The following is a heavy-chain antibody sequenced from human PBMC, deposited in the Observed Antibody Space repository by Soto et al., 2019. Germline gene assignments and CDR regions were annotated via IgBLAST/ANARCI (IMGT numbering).Heavy chain of an antibody. CDR1: GFTFSNYW. CDR3: TRDRSGTMLF. CDR2: MNQDGSER. Sequence: EVQLVESGGGLVQPGGSLRLSCAASGFTFSNYWMSWVRQAPGEGLEWVANMNQDGSERYYVDSVKGRFTISRDNAKNSLFLQMDSLRAEDTAIYYCTRDRSGTMLFWGQGTRVTVSS. D-gene: IGHD1-7*01. J-gene: IGHJ4*02. V-gene: IGHV3-7*01.